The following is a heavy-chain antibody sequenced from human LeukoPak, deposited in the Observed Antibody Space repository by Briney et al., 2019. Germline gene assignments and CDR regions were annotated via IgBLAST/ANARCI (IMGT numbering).Heavy chain of an antibody. Sequence: KESGPTLVKPTQTLTLTCTFSGFSLSTYGVGVGWIRQPPGKALEWLALICWHDDKRYSPSLKSRFTITKDTSKNQVVLTMTNMDPVDTATYYCARINSSSPVDYWGQGTLVTVSS. D-gene: IGHD6-6*01. V-gene: IGHV2-5*01. CDR1: GFSLSTYGVG. CDR2: ICWHDDK. CDR3: ARINSSSPVDY. J-gene: IGHJ4*02.